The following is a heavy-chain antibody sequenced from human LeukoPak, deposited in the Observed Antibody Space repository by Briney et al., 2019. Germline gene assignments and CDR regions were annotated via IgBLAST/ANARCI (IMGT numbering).Heavy chain of an antibody. CDR3: ARLLSGN. J-gene: IGHJ4*02. V-gene: IGHV3-30-3*01. CDR1: GFTFSSYA. CDR2: ISYDGSNK. Sequence: GGSLRLSCAASGFTFSSYAMHWIRQAPGKGLEWVAVISYDGSNKYYADSVKGRFTISRDNSKDTLYLQMNSLRAEDTAVYYCARLLSGNWGQGTLVTVSS. D-gene: IGHD2-15*01.